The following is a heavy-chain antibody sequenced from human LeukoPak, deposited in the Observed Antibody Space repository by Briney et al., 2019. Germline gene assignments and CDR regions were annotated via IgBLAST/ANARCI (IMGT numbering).Heavy chain of an antibody. V-gene: IGHV3-72*01. D-gene: IGHD2-15*01. CDR2: SRNKASSYTT. Sequence: GGSLRLSCAASGFKFSDHYIDWVRQAPGKGLEWVGRSRNKASSYTTEYAASVEGRFTISRDVSESSLYLQMNSLRTEDTAVYYCIGSSVVAPTPWGQGTLVTVSS. CDR1: GFKFSDHY. J-gene: IGHJ4*02. CDR3: IGSSVVAPTP.